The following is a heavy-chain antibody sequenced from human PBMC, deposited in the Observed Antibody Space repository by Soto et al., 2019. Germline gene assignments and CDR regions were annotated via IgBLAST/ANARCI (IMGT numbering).Heavy chain of an antibody. CDR1: GASVSSGNQY. CDR2: IYNSVIT. V-gene: IGHV4-61*01. Sequence: PSETLSLTCTVSGASVSSGNQYWSWIRQPPGKRLEWIGFIYNSVITNYSPSLKSRVSMSADTSRNQFSLKMSSVTAADTAVYYCARGWDANSWGQGALVTVSS. CDR3: ARGWDANS. J-gene: IGHJ4*02. D-gene: IGHD6-19*01.